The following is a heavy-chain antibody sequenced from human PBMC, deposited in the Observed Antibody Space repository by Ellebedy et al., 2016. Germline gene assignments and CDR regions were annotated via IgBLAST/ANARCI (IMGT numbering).Heavy chain of an antibody. CDR3: RQGHYADL. Sequence: GGSLRLXCAASGFTVGNNYMSWVRQAPGKGLEWVSTISAGSDITRLADSVKGRFTISRDSSKNSVYLRMNNLRVEDTAVYYCRQGHYADLWGQGTLVTVSS. CDR1: GFTVGNNY. J-gene: IGHJ4*02. V-gene: IGHV3-53*01. CDR2: ISAGSDIT. D-gene: IGHD4-17*01.